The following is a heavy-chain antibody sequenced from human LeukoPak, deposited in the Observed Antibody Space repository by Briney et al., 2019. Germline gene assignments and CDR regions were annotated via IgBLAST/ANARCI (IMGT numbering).Heavy chain of an antibody. CDR1: GFTFSSYE. Sequence: GGSLRLSCVASGFTFSSYEMNWVRQAPGKGLEWLSYITSSDSTTHYADSVKGRFTISRDSSKNTLYLQMNSLRGEDTALYYCAKERWGLTINNFDLWGQGTMVTVSS. V-gene: IGHV3-48*03. J-gene: IGHJ3*01. CDR3: AKERWGLTINNFDL. D-gene: IGHD2-21*01. CDR2: ITSSDSTT.